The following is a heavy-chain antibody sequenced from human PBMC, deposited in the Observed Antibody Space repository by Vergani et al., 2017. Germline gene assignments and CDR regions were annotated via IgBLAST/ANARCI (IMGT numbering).Heavy chain of an antibody. CDR1: GFSMTTASY. J-gene: IGHJ5*02. D-gene: IGHD2-2*01. Sequence: QVQLQESGPGLVKPSETLSLTCTVSGFSMTTASYWGWIRQPPGKGLEWIASISHSGSTHYNPSLNNRVTISVDTSKKEISLSLTSVTAADTAVYYCAREYQLLSGRFDPWGHGTLVTVSS. CDR2: ISHSGST. V-gene: IGHV4-38-2*02. CDR3: AREYQLLSGRFDP.